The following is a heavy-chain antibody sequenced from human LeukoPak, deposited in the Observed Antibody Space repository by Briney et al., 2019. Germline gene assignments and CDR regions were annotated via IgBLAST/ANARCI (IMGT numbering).Heavy chain of an antibody. D-gene: IGHD2-2*02. CDR2: ISGSGGST. CDR3: ARDAIERLAQENAFDI. J-gene: IGHJ3*02. V-gene: IGHV3-23*01. Sequence: PGGSLRLSCAASGFTFTSYAMSWVRQAPGKGLEWVSAISGSGGSTYYADSVKGRFTISRDNAKNSLYLQMNSLRAEDTAVYYCARDAIERLAQENAFDIWGQGTMVTVSS. CDR1: GFTFTSYA.